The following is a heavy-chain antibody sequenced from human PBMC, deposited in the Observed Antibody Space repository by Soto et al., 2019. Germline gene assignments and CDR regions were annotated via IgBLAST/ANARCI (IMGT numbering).Heavy chain of an antibody. Sequence: PGGSLRLSCAASGFTFSSYAMSWVRQAPGKGREWVSAIGTAVDTSYPGSVKGRFTISRENAKNSLYLQMNSLRAGDTAVYYCARASAPKKTYYYDSSGYHHLDYWGQGTLVTVSS. CDR1: GFTFSSYA. J-gene: IGHJ4*02. D-gene: IGHD3-22*01. V-gene: IGHV3-13*01. CDR2: IGTAVDT. CDR3: ARASAPKKTYYYDSSGYHHLDY.